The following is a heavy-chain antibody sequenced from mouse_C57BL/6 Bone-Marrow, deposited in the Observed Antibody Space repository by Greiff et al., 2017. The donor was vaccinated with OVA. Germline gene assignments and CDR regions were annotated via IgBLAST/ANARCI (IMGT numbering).Heavy chain of an antibody. CDR2: INYDGSST. Sequence: EVMLVESEGGLVQPGSSMKLSCTASGFTFSDYYMAWVRQVPEKGLEWVANINYDGSSTYYLDSLKSRFIISRDNAKNILYLQMSSLKSDDTATCYCARGGWDWYFDVWGTGTTVTVSS. CDR1: GFTFSDYY. V-gene: IGHV5-16*01. CDR3: ARGGWDWYFDV. D-gene: IGHD3-3*01. J-gene: IGHJ1*03.